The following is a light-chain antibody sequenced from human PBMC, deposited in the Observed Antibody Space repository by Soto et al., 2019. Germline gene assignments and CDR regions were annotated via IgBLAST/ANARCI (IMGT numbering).Light chain of an antibody. Sequence: QSALTQPASVSGSPGQSITISCTGTSSDVGGYNYVSWYQQHPGKAPKFMIYDVSNRPSGVSNRFSGSKSGNTASLTISGLQAEDEADYYCSSYTSRSPLVFGGGTKVTVL. CDR2: DVS. CDR3: SSYTSRSPLV. V-gene: IGLV2-14*01. CDR1: SSDVGGYNY. J-gene: IGLJ2*01.